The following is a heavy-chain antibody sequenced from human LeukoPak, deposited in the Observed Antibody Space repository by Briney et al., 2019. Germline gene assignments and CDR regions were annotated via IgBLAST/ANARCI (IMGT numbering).Heavy chain of an antibody. CDR1: GFTFSNYA. Sequence: GGSLRLSCAASGFTFSNYAMSWVRQAPGKGLEWVSSIRHNSDTRSNSGTHYADSVKGRFTISRDNSKNTMYLQINRLRAEDTAVYYCAKPNSHDYYDSSGYPYYFDYWGQGTLVTVSS. CDR2: IRHNSDTRSNSGT. J-gene: IGHJ4*02. V-gene: IGHV3-23*01. CDR3: AKPNSHDYYDSSGYPYYFDY. D-gene: IGHD3-22*01.